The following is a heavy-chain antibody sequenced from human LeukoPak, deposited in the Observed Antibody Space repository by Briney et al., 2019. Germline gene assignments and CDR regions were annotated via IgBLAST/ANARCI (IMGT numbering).Heavy chain of an antibody. CDR3: ARSGMFDI. Sequence: PGRSLRLSCAASGFTFDDYAMHWVRQAPGKGLEWVSGISWNSGSIGYADSVKGRFTISRDNSKNTLYLQMNSLRAEDTAVYYCARSGMFDIWGQGTMVTVSS. CDR2: ISWNSGSI. J-gene: IGHJ3*02. CDR1: GFTFDDYA. D-gene: IGHD3-10*02. V-gene: IGHV3-9*01.